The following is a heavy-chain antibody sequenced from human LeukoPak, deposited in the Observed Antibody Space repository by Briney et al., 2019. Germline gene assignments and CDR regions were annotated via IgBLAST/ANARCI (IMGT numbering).Heavy chain of an antibody. V-gene: IGHV4-39*07. CDR2: IYYSGST. CDR3: ARASASVVTPTPFDY. CDR1: GGSISSSSYY. D-gene: IGHD4-23*01. Sequence: SGTLSLTCTVSGGSISSSSYYWAWIRQPPGKGLEWIGSIYYSGSTYYNPSLKSRVTISVDTSKNQFSLKLSSATAADTAVYYCARASASVVTPTPFDYWGQGTLVTVSS. J-gene: IGHJ4*02.